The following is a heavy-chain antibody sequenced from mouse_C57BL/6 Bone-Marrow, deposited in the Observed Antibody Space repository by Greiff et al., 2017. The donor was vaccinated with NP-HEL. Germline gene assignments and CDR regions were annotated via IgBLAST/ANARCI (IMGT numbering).Heavy chain of an antibody. Sequence: EVKVVESEGGLVQPGSSMKLSCTASGFTFSDYYMAWVRQVPEKGLEWVANINYDGSSTYYLDSLKSRFIISRDNAKNILYLQMSSLKSEDTATYYCARGGYYVDYWGQGTTLTVSS. V-gene: IGHV5-16*01. CDR1: GFTFSDYY. CDR2: INYDGSST. CDR3: ARGGYYVDY. J-gene: IGHJ2*01.